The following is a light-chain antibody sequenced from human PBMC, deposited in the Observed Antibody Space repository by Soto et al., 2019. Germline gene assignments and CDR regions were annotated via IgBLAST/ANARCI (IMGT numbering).Light chain of an antibody. CDR1: QSAGNF. V-gene: IGKV3D-15*01. CDR2: YIS. J-gene: IGKJ5*01. CDR3: QQYNEWPPFT. Sequence: EIVMTQSPATLSVSPWETASLSCRASQSAGNFLAWYQQKPGQAPRLLIYYISTRATGIPARFSGSGSGTEFTLTIGSLQSEDFAVYYCQQYNEWPPFTFGQGTRLEIK.